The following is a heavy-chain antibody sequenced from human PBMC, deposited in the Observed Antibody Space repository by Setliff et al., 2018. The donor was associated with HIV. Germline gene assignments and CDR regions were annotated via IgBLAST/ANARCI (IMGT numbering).Heavy chain of an antibody. CDR2: IYYSGST. J-gene: IGHJ3*02. CDR3: ARRQQLWLLYAFDI. Sequence: PSETLSLTCAGFGGSFTDIGGSFTDYYWIWIRQTPGKGLEWIGSIYYSGSTYYNPSLKSRVTISVDTSKNQFSLKLSSVTAADTAVYYCARRQQLWLLYAFDIWGQGTMVTVSS. V-gene: IGHV4-39*01. CDR1: GGSFTDIGGSFTDYY. D-gene: IGHD5-18*01.